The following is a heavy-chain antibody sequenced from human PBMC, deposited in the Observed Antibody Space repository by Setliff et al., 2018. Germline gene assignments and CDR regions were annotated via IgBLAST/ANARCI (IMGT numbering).Heavy chain of an antibody. Sequence: SVKVSCKTSGYTFISYGLSWMRQAPGQGLEWMGWISGYNGNTDYAQNLQGRVTMTMDTSTGTAYMELRSLTSDDTAVYYCARVPRLEWLLPTFDSWGQGTLVTVSS. CDR3: ARVPRLEWLLPTFDS. D-gene: IGHD3-3*01. CDR2: ISGYNGNT. CDR1: GYTFISYG. J-gene: IGHJ4*02. V-gene: IGHV1-18*01.